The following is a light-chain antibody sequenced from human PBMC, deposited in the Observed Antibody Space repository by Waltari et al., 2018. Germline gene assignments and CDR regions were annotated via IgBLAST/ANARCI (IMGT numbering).Light chain of an antibody. Sequence: QSVLTQPPSVSAAPRQTVTIPCSGDSSNIGGNYVPWYQQLPGTAPNLIIYDDNKRPSGVPDRCSGAKSGTSATLGITGLQTGDEADYYCGTWDTSLNVVLFGGGTKLTVL. V-gene: IGLV1-51*01. CDR1: SSNIGGNY. J-gene: IGLJ3*02. CDR3: GTWDTSLNVVL. CDR2: DDN.